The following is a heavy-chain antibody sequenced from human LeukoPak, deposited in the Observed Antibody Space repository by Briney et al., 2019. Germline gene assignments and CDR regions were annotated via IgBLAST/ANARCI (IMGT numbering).Heavy chain of an antibody. CDR3: VKAPTVAGSYGWFDP. J-gene: IGHJ5*02. CDR2: IYSGGRT. CDR1: GGSITSGNNY. D-gene: IGHD6-19*01. V-gene: IGHV4-30-4*08. Sequence: SQTLSLTCTVSGGSITSGNNYWNWIRQSPGKGLEWIGFIYSGGRTNYNPFLRNRVVISADTSKNQISLRVDSMTAADTAVYYCVKAPTVAGSYGWFDPWGQGTLVTVSS.